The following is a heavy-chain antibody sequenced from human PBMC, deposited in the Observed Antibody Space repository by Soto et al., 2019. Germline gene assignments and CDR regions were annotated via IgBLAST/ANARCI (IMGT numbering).Heavy chain of an antibody. CDR2: ISGSGNYT. V-gene: IGHV3-21*01. D-gene: IGHD4-4*01. CDR3: AREGINNYNEYYFDS. Sequence: PGGSLRVSCAASGFTLSTYSMNWVRQAPGKGLEWVSSISGSGNYTHYADFLRGRFTISRDNAKTSLYLQMNSLRAEDTAVYYCAREGINNYNEYYFDSWGQGTVVTVSS. J-gene: IGHJ4*02. CDR1: GFTLSTYS.